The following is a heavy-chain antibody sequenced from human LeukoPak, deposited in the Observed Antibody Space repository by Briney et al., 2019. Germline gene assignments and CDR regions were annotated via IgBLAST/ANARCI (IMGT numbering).Heavy chain of an antibody. D-gene: IGHD3-22*01. J-gene: IGHJ3*01. CDR2: IYHSGST. CDR3: ARESSGTEGSAAFDV. CDR1: GGSISSGGYY. V-gene: IGHV4-31*03. Sequence: SETLSLTCTVSGGSISSGGYYWSWIRQHPGKGLEWIGYIYHSGSTDYNPSLKSRVTLSVDISKNQFSLKLSSVIAADTAVYYCARESSGTEGSAAFDVWGQGTKVTVSS.